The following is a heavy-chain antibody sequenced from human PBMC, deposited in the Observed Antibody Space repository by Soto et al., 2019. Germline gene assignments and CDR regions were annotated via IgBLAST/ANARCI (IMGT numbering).Heavy chain of an antibody. J-gene: IGHJ5*02. CDR2: MNPNSGNT. V-gene: IGHV1-8*01. D-gene: IGHD6-19*01. Sequence: GASVKVSCKASGYTFTSYDINWVRQATGQGLEWMGWMNPNSGNTGYAQKFQGRVTMTRNTSISTAYMELSSLRSEDTAVHYCARAPNSSGWYNWFDPWGQGTLVTVSS. CDR3: ARAPNSSGWYNWFDP. CDR1: GYTFTSYD.